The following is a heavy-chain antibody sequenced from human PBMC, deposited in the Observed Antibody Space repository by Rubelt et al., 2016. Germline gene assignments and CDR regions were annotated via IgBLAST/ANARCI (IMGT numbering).Heavy chain of an antibody. CDR1: GGSLSGYY. D-gene: IGHD6-13*01. J-gene: IGHJ4*02. V-gene: IGHV4-34*02. CDR2: INQSGTT. CDR3: AREAAGQDFDY. Sequence: QVHLQQWGAGLLKPSETLSLTCAVHGGSLSGYYWTWIRQPPGKGLEWIGEINQSGTTNYNQSLNSRVTISVDTSKNQFSLNLNSVTAADTAVYYCAREAAGQDFDYWGQGTLVTVSS.